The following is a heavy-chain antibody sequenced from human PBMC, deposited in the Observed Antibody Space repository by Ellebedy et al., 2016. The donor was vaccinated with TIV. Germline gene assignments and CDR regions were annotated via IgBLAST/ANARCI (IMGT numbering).Heavy chain of an antibody. V-gene: IGHV1-69*13. D-gene: IGHD3-10*01. J-gene: IGHJ4*02. CDR1: GYTFTSYG. CDR2: IIPIFGTA. Sequence: SVKVSXKASGYTFTSYGISWVRQAPGQGLEWMGGIIPIFGTANYAQKFQGRVTITADESTSTAYMELSSLRSEDTAVYYCARAIMVRHEGGEYFDYWGQGTLVTVSS. CDR3: ARAIMVRHEGGEYFDY.